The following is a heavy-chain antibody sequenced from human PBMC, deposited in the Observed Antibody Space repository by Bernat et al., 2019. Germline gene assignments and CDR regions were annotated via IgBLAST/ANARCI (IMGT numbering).Heavy chain of an antibody. CDR1: GFTFSSYS. J-gene: IGHJ5*02. CDR3: ARGGQRYCISTSCYDRVDLDP. V-gene: IGHV3-48*02. Sequence: EVQLVESGGGLVQPGGSLRLSCAASGFTFSSYSMNWVRRAPGKGLEWVSYISSSSSTIYYADSVKGRFTISRDNAKNSLYLQMNSLRDEDTAMYYCARGGQRYCISTSCYDRVDLDPWGQGTLVTVSS. CDR2: ISSSSSTI. D-gene: IGHD2-2*01.